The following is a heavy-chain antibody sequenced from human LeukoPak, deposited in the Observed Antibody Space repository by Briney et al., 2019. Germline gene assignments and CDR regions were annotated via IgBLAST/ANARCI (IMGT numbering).Heavy chain of an antibody. J-gene: IGHJ4*02. CDR3: ARHPFATPFDY. CDR1: CGSGRGGL. Sequence: SETPSPTRTGSCGSGRGGLWGLIRPPPRKGPEWIGYVYYSGDTNYNPSLKSRVTMSLDTSKNQVSLRLSSVTAADTAVYYCARHPFATPFDYWGRGTLLTVFS. D-gene: IGHD2-15*01. CDR2: VYYSGDT. V-gene: IGHV4-59*08.